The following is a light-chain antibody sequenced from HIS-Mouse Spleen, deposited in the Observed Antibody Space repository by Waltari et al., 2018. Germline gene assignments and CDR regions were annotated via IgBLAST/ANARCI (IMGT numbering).Light chain of an antibody. J-gene: IGLJ2*01. CDR1: SSDVGGYNY. CDR3: SSYTSSSFNVV. Sequence: QSALTQPASVSGSPGQSITISCTGTSSDVGGYNYVYCYQQHPGKAPKLMIYDVSNRPSGVSNRFSGSKSGNTASLTISGLQAEDEADYYCSSYTSSSFNVVFGGGTKLTVL. V-gene: IGLV2-14*03. CDR2: DVS.